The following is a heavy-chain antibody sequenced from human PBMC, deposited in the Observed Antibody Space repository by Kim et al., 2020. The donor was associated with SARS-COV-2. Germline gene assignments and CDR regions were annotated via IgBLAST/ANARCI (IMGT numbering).Heavy chain of an antibody. V-gene: IGHV1-69*01. Sequence: FQGRVTITADESTSTAYMELSSLRSEDTAVYYCARDRSQARIAAAGSFDYWGQGTLVTVSS. CDR3: ARDRSQARIAAAGSFDY. D-gene: IGHD6-13*01. J-gene: IGHJ4*02.